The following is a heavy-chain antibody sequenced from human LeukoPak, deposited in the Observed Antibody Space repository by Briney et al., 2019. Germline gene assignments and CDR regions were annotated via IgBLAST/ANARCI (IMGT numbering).Heavy chain of an antibody. V-gene: IGHV3-23*01. CDR3: AXDIXSNCYRGRGVDH. D-gene: IGHD3-10*01. J-gene: IGHJ4*02. CDR2: ISGSDATS. CDR1: GFNFASYA. Sequence: GGSLRLSCEVSGFNFASYAMNWVRQAPGKGLEWVSGISGSDATSCYRDSVKGRFTISRDNSKDTLYLHIKSLRAEDTAVYYCAXDIXSNCYRGRGVDHWGQGTLVTVSS.